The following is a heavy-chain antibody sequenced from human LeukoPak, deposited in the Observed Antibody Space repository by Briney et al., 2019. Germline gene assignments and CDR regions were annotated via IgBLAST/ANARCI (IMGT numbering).Heavy chain of an antibody. CDR1: GYLISSGYY. V-gene: IGHV4-38-2*02. Sequence: SETLSLTCNVSGYLISSGYYWDWIRQPPGKGLEWIGSIYHSGSTYHNPSLRSRVTISVDTSKNQFSLKLSSVTAADTAVYYCARSRDYYDSSGYYLDYFDYWGQGTLVTVSS. J-gene: IGHJ4*02. D-gene: IGHD3-22*01. CDR3: ARSRDYYDSSGYYLDYFDY. CDR2: IYHSGST.